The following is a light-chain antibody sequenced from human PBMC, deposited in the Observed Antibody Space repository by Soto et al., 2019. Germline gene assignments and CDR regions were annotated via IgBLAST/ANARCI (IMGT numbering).Light chain of an antibody. CDR3: QQSYSTPPELT. V-gene: IGKV1-39*01. Sequence: DIQMTQSPSSLSASVGDRVTITCRASQSISSYLNWYQQKPGKAPKLLIYAASSLQSGVPSRFSGSGSGTDFTLTISSLQPEDFATYYCQQSYSTPPELTFGGGTKVDIK. J-gene: IGKJ4*01. CDR2: AAS. CDR1: QSISSY.